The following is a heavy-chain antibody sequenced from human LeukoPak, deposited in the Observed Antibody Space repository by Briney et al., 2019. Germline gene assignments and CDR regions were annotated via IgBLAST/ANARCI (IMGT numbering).Heavy chain of an antibody. CDR1: GFSFSAYW. Sequence: GGSLRLSCAASGFSFSAYWMHWVRQAPGKGLVWVSRINNEGTGTDYADSVRGRFTISRVNVENTLYLQMNSLRAEDTAVYYCAKGSVLYYFDPWGQGTLVTVSS. CDR2: INNEGTGT. J-gene: IGHJ5*02. V-gene: IGHV3-74*01. CDR3: AKGSVLYYFDP. D-gene: IGHD2-8*01.